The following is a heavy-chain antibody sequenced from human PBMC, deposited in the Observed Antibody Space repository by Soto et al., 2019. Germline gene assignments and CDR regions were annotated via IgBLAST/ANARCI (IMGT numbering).Heavy chain of an antibody. CDR3: ARAADYDYVWGSFRYNWFDP. CDR2: IYYSGST. D-gene: IGHD3-16*02. V-gene: IGHV4-30-4*01. Sequence: SETLSLTCTVSGGSISSGDYYWSWIRQPPGKGLEWIGYIYYSGSTYYNPSLKSRVTISVDTSKNQFSLKLSSVTAADTAVYYCARAADYDYVWGSFRYNWFDPWGKGTLVTVSS. CDR1: GGSISSGDYY. J-gene: IGHJ5*02.